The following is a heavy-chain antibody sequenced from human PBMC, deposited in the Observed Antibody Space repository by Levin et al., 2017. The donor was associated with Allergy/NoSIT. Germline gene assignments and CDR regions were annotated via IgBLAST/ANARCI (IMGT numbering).Heavy chain of an antibody. CDR1: GFTFDDYG. CDR2: INWNGGST. J-gene: IGHJ4*02. Sequence: GESLKISCAASGFTFDDYGMSWVRQAPGKGLEWVSGINWNGGSTGYADSVKGRFTISRDNAKNSLYLQMNSLRAEDTALYYCARERGQWLAAYYFDYWGQGTLVTVSS. V-gene: IGHV3-20*04. D-gene: IGHD6-19*01. CDR3: ARERGQWLAAYYFDY.